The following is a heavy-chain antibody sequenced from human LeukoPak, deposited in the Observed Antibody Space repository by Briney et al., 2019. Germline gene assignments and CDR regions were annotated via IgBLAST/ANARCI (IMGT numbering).Heavy chain of an antibody. D-gene: IGHD6-13*01. J-gene: IGHJ4*02. CDR2: INLNSGGT. Sequence: GASVKVSCKASGYTFTSYYMHWVRQAAGQGLEWMGWINLNSGGTNYAQKFQGRVTMTRDTSISTAYMELSRLRSDETAVYYCAREIAAAGDYWGQGTLVTVSS. CDR3: AREIAAAGDY. V-gene: IGHV1-2*02. CDR1: GYTFTSYY.